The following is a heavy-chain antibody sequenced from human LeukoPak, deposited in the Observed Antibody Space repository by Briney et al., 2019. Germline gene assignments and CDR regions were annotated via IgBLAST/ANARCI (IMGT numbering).Heavy chain of an antibody. D-gene: IGHD6-6*01. J-gene: IGHJ3*01. CDR1: GFTFRGFG. CDR3: ARSSYSSSSSV. Sequence: PGGSLRLSWAFSGFTFRGFGRIWSRQAPGKGRKWVASINSDGSEGYYADVVKGRFTISRDNAKDSLYLQINSLRAEDTAVYYCARSSYSSSSSVWGQGTMVTVSS. CDR2: INSDGSEG. V-gene: IGHV3-7*03.